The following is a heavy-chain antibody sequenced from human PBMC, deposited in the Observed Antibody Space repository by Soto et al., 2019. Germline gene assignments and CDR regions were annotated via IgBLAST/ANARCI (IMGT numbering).Heavy chain of an antibody. CDR1: GGTFRNYP. J-gene: IGHJ4*02. V-gene: IGHV1-69*04. CDR3: ARGPLVVLNYFES. Sequence: ASVKVSCKASGGTFRNYPINWVRQAPGQGLEWMGSIFPLTDIPDYAQNFQARLTISADKSTSTAYMELSSLTSDDTAMYFCARGPLVVLNYFESCGQGTLVTVSS. CDR2: IFPLTDIP.